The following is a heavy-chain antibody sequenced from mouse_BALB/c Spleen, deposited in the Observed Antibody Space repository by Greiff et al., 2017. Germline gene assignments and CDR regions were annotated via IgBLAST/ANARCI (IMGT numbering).Heavy chain of an antibody. D-gene: IGHD1-1*01. Sequence: DLVKPGASVKLSCKASGYTFTSYWINWIKQRPGQGLEWIGRIAPGSGSTYYNEMFKGKATLTVDTSSSTAYIQLSSLSSEDSAVYFCARGSIYYYGVFDYWGQGTTLTVSS. CDR3: ARGSIYYYGVFDY. CDR2: IAPGSGST. V-gene: IGHV1S41*01. J-gene: IGHJ2*01. CDR1: GYTFTSYW.